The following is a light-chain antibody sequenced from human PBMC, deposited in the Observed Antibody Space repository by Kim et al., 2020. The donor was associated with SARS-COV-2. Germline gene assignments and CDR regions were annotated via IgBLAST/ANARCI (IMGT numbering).Light chain of an antibody. CDR1: TGAVTSGSL. V-gene: IGLV7-43*01. Sequence: QAVVTQEPSLTVSPGGTVTLTCASNTGAVTSGSLVNWFQQKPGQAPRTLIYSTDNKHSWTPARFSGSVLGGKAALTLSGVQPEDEAEYFCLLHYGVYWMFGGGTKVTVL. CDR3: LLHYGVYWM. J-gene: IGLJ3*02. CDR2: STD.